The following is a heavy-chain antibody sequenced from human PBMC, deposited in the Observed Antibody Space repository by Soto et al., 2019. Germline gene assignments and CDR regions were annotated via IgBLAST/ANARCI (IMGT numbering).Heavy chain of an antibody. V-gene: IGHV3-9*01. CDR1: GFTFEDFD. Sequence: EVQLVESGGGLVQPGRSLRLSCAPSGFTFEDFDMHWVRQGPGKGLEWVAVISCNSGPLGYAYSVKGRFVISRDNAKNSLYLQMSCVRREGTGFYYRVKGTRPYSHGQRVLASWGKGTLVTAS. J-gene: IGHJ4*02. CDR3: VKGTRPYSHGQRVLAS. D-gene: IGHD4-4*01. CDR2: ISCNSGPL.